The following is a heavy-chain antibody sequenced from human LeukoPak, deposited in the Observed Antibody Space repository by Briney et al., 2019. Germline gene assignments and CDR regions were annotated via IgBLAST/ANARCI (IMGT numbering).Heavy chain of an antibody. D-gene: IGHD3-22*01. V-gene: IGHV1-8*02. J-gene: IGHJ3*02. CDR3: ARPITMTSQTFTDAFDI. CDR2: MNPNSGNT. CDR1: GYTFTGYY. Sequence: AASVKVSCKASGYTFTGYYMHWVRQAPGQGLEWMGWMNPNSGNTGYAQKFQGRVTMTRNTSISTAYMELSSLRSEDTAVYYCARPITMTSQTFTDAFDIWGQGTMVTVSS.